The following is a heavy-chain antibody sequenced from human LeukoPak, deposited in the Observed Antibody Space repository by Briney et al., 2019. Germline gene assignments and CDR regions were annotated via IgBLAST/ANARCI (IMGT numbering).Heavy chain of an antibody. CDR1: GFTFSSYG. J-gene: IGHJ4*02. V-gene: IGHV3-30*02. Sequence: GGSLRLSRAASGFTFSSYGMHWVRQAPGKGLGWVAFIRYDGSNKYYADSVKGRFAISRDNSKNTLYLQMNSLRAEDTAVYYCAKVPFPYCGGDCYLDSWGQGTLVTVSS. CDR2: IRYDGSNK. CDR3: AKVPFPYCGGDCYLDS. D-gene: IGHD2-21*01.